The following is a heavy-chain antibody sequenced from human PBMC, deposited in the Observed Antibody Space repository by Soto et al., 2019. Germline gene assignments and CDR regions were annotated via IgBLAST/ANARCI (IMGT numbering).Heavy chain of an antibody. CDR2: ISSSSSYI. D-gene: IGHD6-25*01. CDR3: AREVAAGPFLDP. Sequence: GGSLRLSCAASGFTFSSYSMNWVRQAPGKGLEWVSSISSSSSYIYYADSVKGRFTISRDNAKNSLYLQMNSLRAEDTAVYYCAREVAAGPFLDPWGQGTLVTVSS. V-gene: IGHV3-21*01. J-gene: IGHJ5*02. CDR1: GFTFSSYS.